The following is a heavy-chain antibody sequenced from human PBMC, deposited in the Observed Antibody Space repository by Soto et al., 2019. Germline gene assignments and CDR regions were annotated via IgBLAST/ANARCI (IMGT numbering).Heavy chain of an antibody. Sequence: QVQLVESGGGVVQPGRSLRLSCAASGFTFSSYGMHWVRQAPGKGLEWVAVIWYDGSNKYYADSVKGRFTISRDNSKNTLYMKMNSLRAEDTAVYYCARDPDGSGSYYSVFPDWYFDLWGRGTLVTVSS. J-gene: IGHJ2*01. CDR3: ARDPDGSGSYYSVFPDWYFDL. V-gene: IGHV3-33*01. D-gene: IGHD3-10*01. CDR2: IWYDGSNK. CDR1: GFTFSSYG.